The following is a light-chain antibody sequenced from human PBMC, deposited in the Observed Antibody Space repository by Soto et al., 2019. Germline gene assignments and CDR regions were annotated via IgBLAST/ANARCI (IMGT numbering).Light chain of an antibody. Sequence: QAVVTQPPSVSGAPGQRVTISCTGSSSNIGAGYDVHWYQQLPGTAPKLLIYGNSNRPSGVPDRFSGSKSGTSASLAITGLQAEDEAYYCQSYDSSLSVYVFGTGTKLTVL. CDR2: GNS. CDR1: SSNIGAGYD. V-gene: IGLV1-40*01. J-gene: IGLJ1*01. CDR3: QSYDSSLSVYV.